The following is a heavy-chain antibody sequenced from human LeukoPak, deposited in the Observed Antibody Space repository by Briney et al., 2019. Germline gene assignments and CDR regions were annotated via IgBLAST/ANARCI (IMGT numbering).Heavy chain of an antibody. V-gene: IGHV3-13*01. CDR1: GFTFSSYD. CDR3: ARDRGYSYGAPTFNN. D-gene: IGHD5-18*01. J-gene: IGHJ4*02. Sequence: GGSLRLSCAASGFTFSSYDMHWVRLATGKGLEWVSAIGTAGDTYYPGSVKGRFTISRENAKNSLYLQMNSQRAEDTAVYYCARDRGYSYGAPTFNNWGQGTLVTVSS. CDR2: IGTAGDT.